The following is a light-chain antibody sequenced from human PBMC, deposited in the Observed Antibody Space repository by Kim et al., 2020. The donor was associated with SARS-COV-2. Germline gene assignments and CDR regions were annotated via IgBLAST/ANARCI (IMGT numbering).Light chain of an antibody. V-gene: IGLV3-19*01. CDR2: GKN. Sequence: SSELTQDPAVSVALGQTVRITCQGDSLRSYYATWYHQKPGQAPILVIYGKNNRPSGIPDRFSGSSSGNTASLTITWPQAGDEADYYCNSRDSNDNVVFGG. CDR1: SLRSYY. CDR3: NSRDSNDNVV. J-gene: IGLJ2*01.